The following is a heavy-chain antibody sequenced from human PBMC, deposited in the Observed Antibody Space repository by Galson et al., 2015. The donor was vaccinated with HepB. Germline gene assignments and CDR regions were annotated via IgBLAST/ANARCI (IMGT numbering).Heavy chain of an antibody. V-gene: IGHV3-30*04. CDR3: ARETGHSNYWPLEN. J-gene: IGHJ4*02. CDR1: GFTFRKYA. CDR2: TSYDGINE. Sequence: SLRLSCAASGFTFRKYAFHWVRQSPGRGLEWVAFTSYDGINEYYGDPVKGRFTVSRDNSKNTLYLQMSSLRPEDTAVYYCARETGHSNYWPLENWGQGTLITVSS. D-gene: IGHD4-11*01.